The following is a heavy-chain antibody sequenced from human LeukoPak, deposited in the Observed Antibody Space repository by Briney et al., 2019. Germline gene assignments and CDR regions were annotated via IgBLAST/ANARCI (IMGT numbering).Heavy chain of an antibody. Sequence: WAAVKVSCKASGYTFTSYYMHWVRQAPGQGREWMGWISAYNGNTNYAQKLQGRVTMTTDTSTTADYMEMRSLRSDHPAVYYCARDYYGSGSHYNPLLFEYWGQGTLVTVSS. V-gene: IGHV1-18*04. CDR3: ARDYYGSGSHYNPLLFEY. CDR2: ISAYNGNT. J-gene: IGHJ4*02. CDR1: GYTFTSYY. D-gene: IGHD3-10*01.